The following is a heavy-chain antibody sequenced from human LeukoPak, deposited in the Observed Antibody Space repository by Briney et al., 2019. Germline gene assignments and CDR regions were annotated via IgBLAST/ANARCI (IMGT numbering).Heavy chain of an antibody. V-gene: IGHV4-39*07. CDR2: MYYSGST. J-gene: IGHJ4*02. Sequence: SETLFLTCTVSSGSISSTSYYWGWIRQPPGMGLEWIGSMYYSGSTYYNPSLKSRVTISVDTSKSQFSLKLSSVTAADTAVYYCAREMRSPRGGFDYWDQGTLVTVSS. D-gene: IGHD3-10*01. CDR3: AREMRSPRGGFDY. CDR1: SGSISSTSYY.